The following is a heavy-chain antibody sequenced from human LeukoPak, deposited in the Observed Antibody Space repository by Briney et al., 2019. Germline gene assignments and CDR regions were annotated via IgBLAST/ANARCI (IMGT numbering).Heavy chain of an antibody. CDR1: GFIFSNYA. Sequence: GGSLRLSCAASGFIFSNYAMSWVRQAPGKGLQWVSAFSGSGGSTYYADSVKGRFTISRDNAKNSLYLQMNSLRAEDTAVYYCARDFRTTSNQSGWGQGTLVTVSS. D-gene: IGHD2-2*01. J-gene: IGHJ4*02. CDR2: FSGSGGST. CDR3: ARDFRTTSNQSG. V-gene: IGHV3-23*01.